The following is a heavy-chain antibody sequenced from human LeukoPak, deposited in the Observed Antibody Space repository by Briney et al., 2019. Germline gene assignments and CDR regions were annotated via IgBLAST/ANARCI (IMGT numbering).Heavy chain of an antibody. CDR3: ATQPGEYGSSGYSQPLYYFDY. D-gene: IGHD3-22*01. J-gene: IGHJ4*02. CDR1: GFTFSSYA. CDR2: ISGSGGST. V-gene: IGHV3-23*01. Sequence: PGGSLRLSCAASGFTFSSYAMSWVRQAPGKRLEWVSAISGSGGSTYYADSVKGRFTISRDNSKNTLYLQMNSLRAEDTAVYYCATQPGEYGSSGYSQPLYYFDYWGQGTLVTVSS.